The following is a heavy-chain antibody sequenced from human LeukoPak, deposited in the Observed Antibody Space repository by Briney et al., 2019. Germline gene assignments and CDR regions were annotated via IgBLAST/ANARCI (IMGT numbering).Heavy chain of an antibody. CDR2: IDTDGGT. Sequence: GGSLRLSCQGSGFTFGSYDMHWVRQTSENGLEWVSTIDTDGGTYHADSVKGRFTVSRDNLRNSMYLHMNRLSASDTGVYYCTRIWSGGYSGGMDVWGLGTTVTVFS. CDR1: GFTFGSYD. V-gene: IGHV3-13*01. CDR3: TRIWSGGYSGGMDV. D-gene: IGHD3-3*01. J-gene: IGHJ6*02.